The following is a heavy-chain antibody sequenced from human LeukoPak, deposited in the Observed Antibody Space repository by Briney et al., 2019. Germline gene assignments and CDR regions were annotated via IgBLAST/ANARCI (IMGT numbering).Heavy chain of an antibody. V-gene: IGHV4-59*01. CDR1: GCSISSYY. J-gene: IGHJ4*02. CDR3: ARSIAVAGTEFDY. CDR2: IYYSGST. D-gene: IGHD6-19*01. Sequence: SETLSLTCTVSGCSISSYYWSWIRQPPGKGLEWIGYIYYSGSTNYNPSLKSRVTISVDTSKNQFSLKLSSVTAADTAVYYCARSIAVAGTEFDYWGQGTLVTVSS.